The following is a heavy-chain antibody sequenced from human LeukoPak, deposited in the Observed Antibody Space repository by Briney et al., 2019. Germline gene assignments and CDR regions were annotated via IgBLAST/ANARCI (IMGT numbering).Heavy chain of an antibody. Sequence: PSETLSLTCTVSGGSISSGSYYWSWIRQPAGKGLEWIGRIYTSGSTNYNPSLKSRVAISVDTSKNQFSLKLSSVTAADTAVYYCAREPTINEKPNWFDPWGREPWSPSPQ. D-gene: IGHD5-12*01. J-gene: IGHJ5*02. V-gene: IGHV4-61*02. CDR1: GGSISSGSYY. CDR3: AREPTINEKPNWFDP. CDR2: IYTSGST.